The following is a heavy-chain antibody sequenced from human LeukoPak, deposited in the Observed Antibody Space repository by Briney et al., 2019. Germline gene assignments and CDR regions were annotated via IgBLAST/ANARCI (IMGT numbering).Heavy chain of an antibody. CDR3: ARAIKVIAAAGTEIYYYYMDV. D-gene: IGHD6-13*01. Sequence: ASVKVSCKASGYTFTSYAITWVRQAPGQGLEWMAWISAYNGNTNYAQKFQGRVTITADKSTSTAYMELSSLRSEDTAVYYCARAIKVIAAAGTEIYYYYMDVWGKGTTVTASS. J-gene: IGHJ6*03. V-gene: IGHV1-18*01. CDR1: GYTFTSYA. CDR2: ISAYNGNT.